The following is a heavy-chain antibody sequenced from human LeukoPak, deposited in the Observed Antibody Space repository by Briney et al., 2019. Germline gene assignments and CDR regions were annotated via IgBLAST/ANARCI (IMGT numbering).Heavy chain of an antibody. J-gene: IGHJ3*02. CDR2: FYYSGNT. D-gene: IGHD1-26*01. Sequence: SETLSLTCTVSGGSLSSSSYSWDWIRQPPGRGLEWIVSFYYSGNTDYNPSLKSRLTISVDTSKNQFSLKVSSATAADTAVYFCARTMDSGSYYTFDIWGQGTMVTVSS. V-gene: IGHV4-39*01. CDR1: GGSLSSSSYS. CDR3: ARTMDSGSYYTFDI.